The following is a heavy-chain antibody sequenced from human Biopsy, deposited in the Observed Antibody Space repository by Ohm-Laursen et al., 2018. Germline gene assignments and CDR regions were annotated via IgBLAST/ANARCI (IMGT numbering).Heavy chain of an antibody. CDR1: AFTFSNDW. CDR2: ISSSGSFI. V-gene: IGHV3-21*01. Sequence: SLRLSCSAAAFTFSNDWMHWFRQAPGQGLEWVSSISSSGSFIYFADSVKGRFTISRDNARNSLYLQMNSLRAEDTAVYYCGRGQTVAPGYYGMDVWGQGTAVTVSS. CDR3: GRGQTVAPGYYGMDV. D-gene: IGHD4-17*01. J-gene: IGHJ6*02.